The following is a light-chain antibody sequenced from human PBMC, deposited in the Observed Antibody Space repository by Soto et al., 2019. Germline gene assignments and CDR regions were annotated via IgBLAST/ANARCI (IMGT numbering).Light chain of an antibody. CDR1: SSDVGGYNY. V-gene: IGLV2-14*01. CDR2: DVS. Sequence: QSVLTQPASVSGSPGQSITISCTGTSSDVGGYNYVSWYQQHPGTAPKFMIYDVSNRPSGVPDRFSGSKSGTSASLAISGLQSEDEADYYCAAWDDSLNGYVFGTGTKVTVL. J-gene: IGLJ1*01. CDR3: AAWDDSLNGYV.